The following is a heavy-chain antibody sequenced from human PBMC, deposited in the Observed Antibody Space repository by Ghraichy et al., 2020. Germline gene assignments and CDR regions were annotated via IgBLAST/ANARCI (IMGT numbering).Heavy chain of an antibody. CDR2: ISSNGGST. D-gene: IGHD3-22*01. Sequence: GESLNISCAASGFTFSSYAMHWVRQAPGKGLEYVSAISSNGGSTYYANSVKGRFTISRDNSKNTLYLQMGSLRAEDMAVYYCAREGYYDSSGSSPDAFDIWGQGKMVTGSS. V-gene: IGHV3-64*01. CDR1: GFTFSSYA. J-gene: IGHJ3*02. CDR3: AREGYYDSSGSSPDAFDI.